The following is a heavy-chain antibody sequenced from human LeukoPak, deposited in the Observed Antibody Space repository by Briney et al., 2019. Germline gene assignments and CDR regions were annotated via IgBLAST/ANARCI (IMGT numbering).Heavy chain of an antibody. D-gene: IGHD1-26*01. J-gene: IGHJ4*02. CDR1: GFTFSSYG. CDR3: ARAVYTGGYGGFYFDY. Sequence: GGSLRLSCAPSGFTFSSYGMSWVRQAPGKGLEWASGLSGSGSNTYYADSVKGRFTISRDNSKNTLYLQMNGLRAEDTAIYYCARAVYTGGYGGFYFDYWGQGTLVTVSS. CDR2: LSGSGSNT. V-gene: IGHV3-23*01.